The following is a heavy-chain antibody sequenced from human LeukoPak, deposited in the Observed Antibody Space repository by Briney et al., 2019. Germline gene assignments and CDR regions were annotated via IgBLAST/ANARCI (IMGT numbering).Heavy chain of an antibody. V-gene: IGHV3-7*01. CDR1: GFTFSSYW. CDR2: IKQDGSEK. Sequence: GGSLRLSCAASGFTFSSYWMSWVRQAPGKGLEWVANIKQDGSEKYYVDSVKGRFTISRDNAKNSLYLQMNSLRAEDTAVYYCARESASGWSYYYYYYGMDVWGQGTTVTVSS. J-gene: IGHJ6*02. CDR3: ARESASGWSYYYYYYGMDV. D-gene: IGHD6-19*01.